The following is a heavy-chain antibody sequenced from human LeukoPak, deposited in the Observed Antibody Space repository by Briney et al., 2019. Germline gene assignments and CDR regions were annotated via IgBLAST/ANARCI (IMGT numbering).Heavy chain of an antibody. CDR1: GGSISSGGYY. Sequence: SETLSLTCTVSGGSISSGGYYWCWIRQHPGKGLEWIGYIYYSGSTYYNPSLKSRVTISVDTSKNQFSLKLSSVTAADTAVYYCARDRGSSWYEGSLYYFDYWGQGTLVTVSS. J-gene: IGHJ4*02. D-gene: IGHD6-13*01. CDR3: ARDRGSSWYEGSLYYFDY. V-gene: IGHV4-31*03. CDR2: IYYSGST.